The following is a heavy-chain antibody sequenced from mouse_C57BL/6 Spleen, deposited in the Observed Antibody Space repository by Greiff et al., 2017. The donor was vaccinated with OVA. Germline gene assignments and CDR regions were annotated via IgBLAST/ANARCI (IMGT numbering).Heavy chain of an antibody. D-gene: IGHD3-2*02. J-gene: IGHJ3*01. V-gene: IGHV3-6*01. CDR3: ARGGAQAAGFAY. Sequence: VQLQESGPGLVKPSQSLSLTCSVTGYSITSGYYWNWIRQFPGNKLEWMGYISYDGSNNYNPSLKNRISITRDTSKNQFFLKLNSVTTEDTATYDCARGGAQAAGFAYWGQGTLVTVSA. CDR1: GYSITSGYY. CDR2: ISYDGSN.